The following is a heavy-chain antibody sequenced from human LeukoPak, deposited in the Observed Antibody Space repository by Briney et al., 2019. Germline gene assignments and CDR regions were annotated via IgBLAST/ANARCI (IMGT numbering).Heavy chain of an antibody. D-gene: IGHD1-20*01. Sequence: PGRSLRLSCAASGFTFSSYGMHWVRKAPGKGLGWVAVIWYDGSNKYYEDSVKGRFTISRDNSKNTLYLQMNSLRAEDTAVYYCAREGEPDLTGTVGLYYYYYGMDVWGQGTTVTVSS. CDR1: GFTFSSYG. V-gene: IGHV3-33*01. CDR2: IWYDGSNK. J-gene: IGHJ6*02. CDR3: AREGEPDLTGTVGLYYYYYGMDV.